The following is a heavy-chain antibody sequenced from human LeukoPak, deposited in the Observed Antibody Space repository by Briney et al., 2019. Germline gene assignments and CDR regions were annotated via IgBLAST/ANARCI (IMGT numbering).Heavy chain of an antibody. CDR3: ARDEGDSYGTYWYFDL. Sequence: GRSLGLSCAASGFTFSSYGMHWVRQAPGKGLEWVAVIWYDGSIKYYADSVKGRFSISRDNSKNTLYLQMHSLRVEDTAVYYCARDEGDSYGTYWYFDLWGRGTLVTVSS. J-gene: IGHJ2*01. V-gene: IGHV3-33*01. D-gene: IGHD5-18*01. CDR1: GFTFSSYG. CDR2: IWYDGSIK.